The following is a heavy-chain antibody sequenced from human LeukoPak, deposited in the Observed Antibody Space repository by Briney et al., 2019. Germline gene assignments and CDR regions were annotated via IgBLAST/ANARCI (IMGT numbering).Heavy chain of an antibody. CDR1: GYTSTSYY. D-gene: IGHD6-19*01. J-gene: IGHJ5*02. CDR3: ARDRPVAGTESKWFDP. V-gene: IGHV1-46*01. CDR2: INPRGGSK. Sequence: ASVKVFCKASGYTSTSYYMLWVRHAPARGLECRGIINPRGGSKSYAQKFQGRVNMTEDKSTSTVYMELSSLRSEDTAVYYCARDRPVAGTESKWFDPWGQGTLVTVSS.